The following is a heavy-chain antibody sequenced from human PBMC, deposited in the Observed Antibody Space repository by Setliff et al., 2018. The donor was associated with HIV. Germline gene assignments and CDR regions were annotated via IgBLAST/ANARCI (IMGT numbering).Heavy chain of an antibody. CDR2: MHHSGNT. Sequence: PSETLSLPCDVSTYSISRVHSWGWIRQPPGKGLEWMGTMHHSGNTHYKPTLKGRVTVSLDTSKKQLSLNLRSVTAADTAVYYCAKEGGYCSGTTCFGFDYWGQGTLVTVSS. J-gene: IGHJ4*02. CDR3: AKEGGYCSGTTCFGFDY. CDR1: TYSISRVHS. V-gene: IGHV4-38-2*02. D-gene: IGHD2-2*01.